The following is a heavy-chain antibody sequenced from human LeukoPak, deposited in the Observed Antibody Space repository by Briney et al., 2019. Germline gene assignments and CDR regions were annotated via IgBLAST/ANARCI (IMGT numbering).Heavy chain of an antibody. CDR2: IYSGGST. V-gene: IGHV3-66*01. J-gene: IGHJ6*02. Sequence: GGSLRLSCAASGFTVSSNYMSWVRQAPGKGLEWVSVIYSGGSTSYADSVKGRFTISRDNAKNTLYLQMNSLRAEDTAVYYCARVLYRQWLVQYSEYGMDVWGQGTTVTVSS. CDR1: GFTVSSNY. D-gene: IGHD6-19*01. CDR3: ARVLYRQWLVQYSEYGMDV.